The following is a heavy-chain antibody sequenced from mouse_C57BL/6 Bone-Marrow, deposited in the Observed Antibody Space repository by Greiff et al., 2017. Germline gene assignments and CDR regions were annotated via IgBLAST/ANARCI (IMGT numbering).Heavy chain of an antibody. V-gene: IGHV8-12*01. CDR3: ARSPYYYGSSYFDY. D-gene: IGHD1-1*01. Sequence: QVTLKVSGPGILQSSQTLSLTCSFSGFSLSTSGMGVSWIRQPSGKGLEWLAHIYWDDDKRYNPSLKSRPTISKATSRNQVFLKITSVDTADTATYYCARSPYYYGSSYFDYWGQGTTLTVSS. J-gene: IGHJ2*01. CDR2: IYWDDDK. CDR1: GFSLSTSGMG.